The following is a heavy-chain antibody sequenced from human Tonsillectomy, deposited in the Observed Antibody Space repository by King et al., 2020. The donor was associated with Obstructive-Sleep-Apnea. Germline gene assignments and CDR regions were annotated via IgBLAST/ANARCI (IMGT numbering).Heavy chain of an antibody. D-gene: IGHD3-9*01. J-gene: IGHJ3*02. Sequence: VPLQESGPGLVKPSQTLSLTCNVSGGSISNGDYYWRWIRQPPGKGLEWIGYIYYSGITYYNPSLKSRVTISVDTSKNQFSLKLSSVTAADTAVYYCARDGDWYAFDIWGQGTMVTVSS. V-gene: IGHV4-30-4*01. CDR2: IYYSGIT. CDR1: GGSISNGDYY. CDR3: ARDGDWYAFDI.